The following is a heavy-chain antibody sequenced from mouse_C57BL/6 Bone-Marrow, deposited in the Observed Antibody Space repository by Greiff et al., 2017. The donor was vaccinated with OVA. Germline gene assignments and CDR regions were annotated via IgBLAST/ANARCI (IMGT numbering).Heavy chain of an antibody. CDR1: GFNIKDYY. V-gene: IGHV14-2*01. D-gene: IGHD1-1*01. CDR3: ASYGSNCFDY. Sequence: VQLKESGAELVKPGASVKLSCTASGFNIKDYYMHWVKQRTEQGLEWIGRIDPEDGETKYAPNFQGKATITADTSSNTAYLQLSILTSEDTAVYYCASYGSNCFDYWGQGTSLTVSS. J-gene: IGHJ2*02. CDR2: IDPEDGET.